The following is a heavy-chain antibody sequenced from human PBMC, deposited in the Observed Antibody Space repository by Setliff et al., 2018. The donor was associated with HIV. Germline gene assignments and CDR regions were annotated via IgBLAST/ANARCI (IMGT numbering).Heavy chain of an antibody. CDR3: ARNFGLSPSGKYYYYYGMDI. V-gene: IGHV1-2*02. CDR1: GYTFTGHC. D-gene: IGHD3-10*01. Sequence: WASVKVSCKASGYTFTGHCLHWVRQAPGQGLEWLGWVNPNSGDAIYAQNFQGRVTMTRDTSINADYMELRGLRSDDTAVYYCARNFGLSPSGKYYYYYGMDIWGQGTTVTVSS. CDR2: VNPNSGDA. J-gene: IGHJ6*02.